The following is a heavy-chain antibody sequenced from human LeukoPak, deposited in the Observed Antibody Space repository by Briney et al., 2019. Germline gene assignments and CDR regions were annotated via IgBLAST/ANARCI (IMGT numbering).Heavy chain of an antibody. Sequence: ASVKVSCKASGYTFTGYYMHWVRQAPGQGLEWMGWINPSSGGTNYAQKFQGRVTMTRDTSISTAYMELSRLRSDDTAVYYCARESAIAAALDYWGQGTLVTVSS. CDR3: ARESAIAAALDY. V-gene: IGHV1-2*02. CDR1: GYTFTGYY. J-gene: IGHJ4*02. CDR2: INPSSGGT. D-gene: IGHD6-13*01.